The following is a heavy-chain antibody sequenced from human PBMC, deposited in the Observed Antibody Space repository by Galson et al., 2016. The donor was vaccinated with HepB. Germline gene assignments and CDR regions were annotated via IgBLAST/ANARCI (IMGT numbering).Heavy chain of an antibody. CDR2: ISYDGSNE. J-gene: IGHJ3*02. CDR3: ATTLLGDGFDI. Sequence: SLRLSCAASGFTFSIFAIHWVRQAPGKGLEWVAVISYDGSNEHYADSVKGRFTTSRDNSKNTLYLQMNSLRADDTAVYYCATTLLGDGFDIWGQGTMVIVSS. CDR1: GFTFSIFA. V-gene: IGHV3-30-3*01. D-gene: IGHD2/OR15-2a*01.